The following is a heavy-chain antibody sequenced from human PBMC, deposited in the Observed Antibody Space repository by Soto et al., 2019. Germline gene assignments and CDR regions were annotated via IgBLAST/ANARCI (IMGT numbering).Heavy chain of an antibody. Sequence: PGGSLRLSCAASGFTFSSYGMHWVRQAPGKGLEWVAVISYDGSNKYYADSVKGRFTISRDNSKNTLYLQMNSLRAEDTAVYYWAKDRGRDYVWGSYPSPHFDYWGQGTLVTVSS. D-gene: IGHD3-16*02. J-gene: IGHJ4*02. CDR3: AKDRGRDYVWGSYPSPHFDY. CDR2: ISYDGSNK. V-gene: IGHV3-30*18. CDR1: GFTFSSYG.